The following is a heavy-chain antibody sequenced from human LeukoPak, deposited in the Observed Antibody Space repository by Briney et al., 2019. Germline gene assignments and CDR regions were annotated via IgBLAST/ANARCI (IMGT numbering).Heavy chain of an antibody. CDR2: IYHSGST. J-gene: IGHJ4*02. Sequence: KPSETLSLTCTVSNYSISSGYYWGWIRQPPGKGLEWIGRIYHSGSTNYHPSLKSRVTISVDTSKNQFSLKLSSVTAADTAVYYCARGVGPYLEWLLYFDYWGQGTLVTVSS. V-gene: IGHV4-38-2*02. D-gene: IGHD3-3*01. CDR3: ARGVGPYLEWLLYFDY. CDR1: NYSISSGYY.